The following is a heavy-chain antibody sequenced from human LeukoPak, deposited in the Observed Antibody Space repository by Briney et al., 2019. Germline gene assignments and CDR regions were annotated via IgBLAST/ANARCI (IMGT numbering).Heavy chain of an antibody. J-gene: IGHJ4*02. Sequence: GGSLRLSCAASGFTVSSNYMSWVRQAPGKGLEWVSVIYSGGSTYYADSVKGRFTISRDNSKNTLYLQMNSLRAEDTAVYYCARDSPYYYDSSGGTNDYWGQGTLVTVSS. CDR1: GFTVSSNY. CDR3: ARDSPYYYDSSGGTNDY. CDR2: IYSGGST. D-gene: IGHD3-22*01. V-gene: IGHV3-66*01.